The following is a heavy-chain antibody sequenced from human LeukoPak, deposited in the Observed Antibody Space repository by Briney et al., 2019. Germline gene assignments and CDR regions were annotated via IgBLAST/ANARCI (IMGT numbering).Heavy chain of an antibody. CDR3: ARGSGTTVVTHLNY. D-gene: IGHD4-23*01. J-gene: IGHJ4*02. V-gene: IGHV4-30-2*01. CDR2: IYRSGST. CDR1: GGSISSGGYY. Sequence: PSQTLSLTCTVSGGSISSGGYYWSWIRQPPGKGLEWIGYIYRSGSTYYNPSLKSRVTISVDRSKNQFSLKLSSVTAADTAVYYCARGSGTTVVTHLNYWGQGTLVTVSS.